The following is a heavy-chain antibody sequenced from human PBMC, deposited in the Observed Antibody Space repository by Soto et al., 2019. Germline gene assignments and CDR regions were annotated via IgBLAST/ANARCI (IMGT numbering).Heavy chain of an antibody. V-gene: IGHV3-23*01. CDR3: GKGSAATNYFYYATDV. Sequence: EVQLLESGGGLVQPRGSLRLSCAASGFTFGIHAMSWVRQAPGKGLEWVSFISGSGGSTYYADSVKGRFTISRDNSKKTLYLQMNSLRGEDTAVYYCGKGSAATNYFYYATDVWGQGTTVIVSS. CDR2: ISGSGGST. CDR1: GFTFGIHA. D-gene: IGHD2-15*01. J-gene: IGHJ6*02.